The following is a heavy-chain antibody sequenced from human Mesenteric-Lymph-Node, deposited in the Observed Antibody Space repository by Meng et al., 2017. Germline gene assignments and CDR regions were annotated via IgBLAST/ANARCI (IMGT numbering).Heavy chain of an antibody. V-gene: IGHV3-48*03. D-gene: IGHD6-19*01. CDR1: GFTFSSYE. CDR2: ISASSNTI. Sequence: GESLKISCAASGFTFSSYEMNWVRQAPGKGLEWVSYISASSNTIYYADSVKGRFTISRDNAKNSLYLQMNSLRAEDTAVYFCARDPFGYSSGWYDAFDIWGQGTMVTVS. J-gene: IGHJ3*02. CDR3: ARDPFGYSSGWYDAFDI.